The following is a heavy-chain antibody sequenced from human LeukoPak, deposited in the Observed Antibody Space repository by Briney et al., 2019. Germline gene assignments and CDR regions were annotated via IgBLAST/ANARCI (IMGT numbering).Heavy chain of an antibody. CDR1: GYTFTGYY. CDR2: INPNSGGT. Sequence: GASVKVSCKASGYTFTGYYMHWVRQAPGQGLEWMGWINPNSGGTNYAQKFQGRVTVTRDTSISAAYMELSRLRSDDTAVYYCARVGSLYYYYGMDVWGQGTTVTVSS. J-gene: IGHJ6*02. V-gene: IGHV1-2*02. D-gene: IGHD2-15*01. CDR3: ARVGSLYYYYGMDV.